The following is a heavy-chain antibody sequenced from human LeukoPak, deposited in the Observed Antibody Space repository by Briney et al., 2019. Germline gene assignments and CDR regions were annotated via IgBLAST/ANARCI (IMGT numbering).Heavy chain of an antibody. CDR2: IRYDGSNK. Sequence: GGSLRLSCAASGFTFSSYGMHWVRQAPGKGLEWVAFIRYDGSNKYYADSVKGRFTISRDNSKNTLYLQMNSLRAEDTAVYYCAKRKIAAAGGFDYWGQGTLVTVSS. J-gene: IGHJ4*02. CDR1: GFTFSSYG. D-gene: IGHD6-13*01. V-gene: IGHV3-30*02. CDR3: AKRKIAAAGGFDY.